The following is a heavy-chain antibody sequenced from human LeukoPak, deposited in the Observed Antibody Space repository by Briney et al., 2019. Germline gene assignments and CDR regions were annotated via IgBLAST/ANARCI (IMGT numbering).Heavy chain of an antibody. CDR3: ARVYHYYDSSGYYYLDAFDI. J-gene: IGHJ3*02. CDR1: GGSISSYY. CDR2: IYYSGST. D-gene: IGHD3-22*01. V-gene: IGHV4-59*08. Sequence: PSETLSLTCTVSGGSISSYYWSWIRQPPGKGLEWIGYIYYSGSTYYNPSLKSRVTISLDTSKNQFSLKLSPVTAADTAVYYCARVYHYYDSSGYYYLDAFDIWGQGTMVTVSS.